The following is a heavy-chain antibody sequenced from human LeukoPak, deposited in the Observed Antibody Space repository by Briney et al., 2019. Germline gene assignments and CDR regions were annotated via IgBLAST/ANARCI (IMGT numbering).Heavy chain of an antibody. J-gene: IGHJ4*02. CDR2: ISSSSSYI. Sequence: TGGSLRLSCAASGFTFSSYSMNWVRQAPGKGLEWVSSISSSSSYIYYADSVKGRFTISRDNAKNSLYLQMNSLRAEDTAVYYCARVISGLYGGNSGDYWGQGTLVTVSS. V-gene: IGHV3-21*01. D-gene: IGHD4-23*01. CDR3: ARVISGLYGGNSGDY. CDR1: GFTFSSYS.